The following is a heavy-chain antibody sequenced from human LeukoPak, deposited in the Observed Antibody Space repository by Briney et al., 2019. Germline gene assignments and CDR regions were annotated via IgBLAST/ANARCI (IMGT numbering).Heavy chain of an antibody. D-gene: IGHD2-2*01. V-gene: IGHV4-34*01. CDR2: INHSGST. J-gene: IGHJ4*02. CDR3: ARQGLYCSSTSCNGFDY. Sequence: PSETLSLTCTVSGGSISSYYWSWIRQPPGKGPEWIGEINHSGSTNYNPSLKSRVTISVGTSKNQFSLKLSSVTAADTAVYYCARQGLYCSSTSCNGFDYWGQGTLVTVSS. CDR1: GGSISSYY.